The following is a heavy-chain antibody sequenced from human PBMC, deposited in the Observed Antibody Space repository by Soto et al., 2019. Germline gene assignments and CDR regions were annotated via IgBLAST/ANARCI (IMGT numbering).Heavy chain of an antibody. D-gene: IGHD2-15*01. CDR1: GGSISSGDYY. CDR3: ARDFRGRVWGDNYCSGGSCYSRSFGMDV. J-gene: IGHJ6*02. CDR2: ISYSGST. V-gene: IGHV4-30-4*01. Sequence: PSATLSLTCTVSGGSISSGDYYWSWIRQPPGKGLEWIGYISYSGSTYYNPSLKSRVTISVDTSKNQFSLKLSSVTAADTAVYYCARDFRGRVWGDNYCSGGSCYSRSFGMDVWGQGTTVTVSS.